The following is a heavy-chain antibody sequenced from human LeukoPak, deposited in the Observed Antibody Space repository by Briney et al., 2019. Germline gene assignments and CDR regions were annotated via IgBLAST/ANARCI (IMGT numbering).Heavy chain of an antibody. D-gene: IGHD3-22*01. CDR3: ATLSYDYYVSSGLQIN. V-gene: IGHV3-23*01. J-gene: IGHJ4*02. CDR2: ISGSGDIT. CDR1: GFTFSSYA. Sequence: PGGSLRLSCAASGFTFSSYAMSWVRQAPGKGLEWVSAISGSGDITYYADSVKGRFAISRDNSKNTLDLQMNSLRAEDSAVYYCATLSYDYYVSSGLQINWGQGTLVTVSS.